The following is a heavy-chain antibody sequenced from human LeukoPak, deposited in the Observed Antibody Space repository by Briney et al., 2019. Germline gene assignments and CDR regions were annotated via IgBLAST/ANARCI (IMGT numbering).Heavy chain of an antibody. D-gene: IGHD3-22*01. CDR3: ARDASIYDSRAYYYLW. CDR2: IIPIFGTA. V-gene: IGHV1-69*13. Sequence: SVKVSCKASGGTFSNYAIKWGRQAPGQGLEWMGGIIPIFGTANYAQKFQGRVTITADESTSKAYMELRSLRSEDTAVYYCARDASIYDSRAYYYLWWGQGTLVTVSS. J-gene: IGHJ4*02. CDR1: GGTFSNYA.